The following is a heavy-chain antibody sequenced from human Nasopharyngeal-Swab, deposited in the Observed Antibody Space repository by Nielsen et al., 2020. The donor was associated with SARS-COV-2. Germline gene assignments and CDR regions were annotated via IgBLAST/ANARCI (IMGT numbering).Heavy chain of an antibody. CDR1: GYTFSNAW. CDR2: ITSKTDGGTT. J-gene: IGHJ4*02. Sequence: GGSLRLSCAASGYTFSNAWMSWVRQAPGKGPEWAGRITSKTDGGTTDYAAPVKGRFTISRDDSKNTLYLQMNSLKTEDTAVYYCTTVERGYLIDYWGQGTLVTVSS. V-gene: IGHV3-15*01. D-gene: IGHD6-25*01. CDR3: TTVERGYLIDY.